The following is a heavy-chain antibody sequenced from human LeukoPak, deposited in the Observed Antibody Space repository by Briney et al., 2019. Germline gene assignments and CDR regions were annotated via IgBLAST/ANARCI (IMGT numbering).Heavy chain of an antibody. Sequence: SETLSLTCAVYGGSFSGYYWSWIRQPPGKGLEWIGEINHSGSTNYNPSLKSRVTISVDTSKNQFSLKLSSMTAADTAVYYCARAGGFSSGYIFWGQGTLVTVSS. V-gene: IGHV4-34*01. CDR3: ARAGGFSSGYIF. CDR1: GGSFSGYY. D-gene: IGHD3-22*01. CDR2: INHSGST. J-gene: IGHJ4*02.